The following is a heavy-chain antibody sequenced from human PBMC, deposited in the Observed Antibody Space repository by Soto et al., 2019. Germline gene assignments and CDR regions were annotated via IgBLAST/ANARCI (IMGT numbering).Heavy chain of an antibody. J-gene: IGHJ4*02. V-gene: IGHV3-21*01. Sequence: GSLRLSCAASGFTFSSYSMNWVRQAPGKGLEWVSSISSSSSYIYYADSVKGRFTISRDNAKNSLYLQMNSLRAEDTAVYYCAREVVAATSNFDYWGQGTLVTVSS. CDR1: GFTFSSYS. D-gene: IGHD2-15*01. CDR3: AREVVAATSNFDY. CDR2: ISSSSSYI.